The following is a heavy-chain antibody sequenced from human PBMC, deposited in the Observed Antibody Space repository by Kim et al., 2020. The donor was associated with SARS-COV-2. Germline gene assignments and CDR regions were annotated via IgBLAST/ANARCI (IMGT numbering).Heavy chain of an antibody. V-gene: IGHV1-24*01. Sequence: ASVKVSCKVSGYTLTELSMHWVRQAPGKGLEWMGGFDPEDGETIYAQKFQGRVTMTEDTSTDTAYMELSSLRSEDTAVYYCATNIAVAGTWQGYFDYWGQGTLVTVSS. D-gene: IGHD6-19*01. J-gene: IGHJ4*02. CDR1: GYTLTELS. CDR2: FDPEDGET. CDR3: ATNIAVAGTWQGYFDY.